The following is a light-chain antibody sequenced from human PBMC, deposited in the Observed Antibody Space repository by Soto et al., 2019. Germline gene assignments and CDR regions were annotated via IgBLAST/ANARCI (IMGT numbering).Light chain of an antibody. V-gene: IGKV3-20*01. CDR1: QSVSFNY. CDR3: QQYARSIT. Sequence: EIVLTQSPDTLSLSPRDRVTLSCRASQSVSFNYFAWFQQKPGQPPRLLIHGASSRATGIPDRFSGSGSGTDFALTISGLEPEDFAVYYCQQYARSITFGQGTRLEIK. J-gene: IGKJ5*01. CDR2: GAS.